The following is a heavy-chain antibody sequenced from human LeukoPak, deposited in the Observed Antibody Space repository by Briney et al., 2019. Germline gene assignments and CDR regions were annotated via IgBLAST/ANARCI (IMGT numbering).Heavy chain of an antibody. V-gene: IGHV3-74*01. CDR1: ALIFSSYW. J-gene: IGHJ4*02. CDR3: TSDTFGEHDH. Sequence: GGSLRLSCAASALIFSSYWMHWDRQAPGKGLVWVSRITPDGSTTTYADSVKGRFAISRDNAKNTLYLQMDNLRAEDTALYYCTSDTFGEHDHWGQGTLVSVSS. D-gene: IGHD3-10*01. CDR2: ITPDGSTT.